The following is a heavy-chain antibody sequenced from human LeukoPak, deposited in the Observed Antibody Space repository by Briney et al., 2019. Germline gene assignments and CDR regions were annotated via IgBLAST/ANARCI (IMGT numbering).Heavy chain of an antibody. V-gene: IGHV3-21*01. D-gene: IGHD3-3*01. CDR2: ISSSSSYI. CDR1: GFTFSSYS. CDR3: ARARFLEWLLFDY. J-gene: IGHJ4*02. Sequence: GGSLRLSCAASGFTFSSYSMNWVRQAPGKGLEWVSSISSSSSYIYYADSVKGRFTISRDNAKNSLYLQMNSLRAEDTAVYYCARARFLEWLLFDYWGQGTLVTVSS.